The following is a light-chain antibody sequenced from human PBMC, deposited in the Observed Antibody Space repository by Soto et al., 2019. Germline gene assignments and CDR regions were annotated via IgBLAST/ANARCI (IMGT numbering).Light chain of an antibody. Sequence: DIQMTQSPSTLSASVGDRVTITCRASQSISSWLAWYQQKPGKAPKLLIYKASSLEGGVPSRFSGSGSGTEFTLTISCLQPDEFATYYCQQYNSWTFGQGTKVEIK. CDR2: KAS. CDR3: QQYNSWT. CDR1: QSISSW. J-gene: IGKJ1*01. V-gene: IGKV1-5*03.